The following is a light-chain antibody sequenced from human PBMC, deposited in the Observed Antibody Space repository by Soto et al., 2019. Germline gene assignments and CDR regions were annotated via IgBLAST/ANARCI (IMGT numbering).Light chain of an antibody. V-gene: IGKV3D-15*01. Sequence: EIVLTQSPGTLSLSAGERATLSCRASQRVTSSNLAWYQQKPGQAPRLLIYDASDRATGIPARFSGSGSGTEFTLTISSLQSEDFAVYYCHQYNFWPTFGQGTKVDIK. CDR1: QRVTSSN. CDR2: DAS. CDR3: HQYNFWPT. J-gene: IGKJ1*01.